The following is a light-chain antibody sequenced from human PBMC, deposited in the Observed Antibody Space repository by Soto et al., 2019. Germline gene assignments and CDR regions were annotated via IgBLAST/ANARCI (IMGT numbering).Light chain of an antibody. CDR2: GAS. Sequence: EIVLTQSPGTLSLSPGERATLSCRASQSVSSSYLAWCQQKPGQAPRLLIYGASSRATGIPDRFSGSGSGTDFTLTISRLEPEDFAVYYCQQYGNSPLVTFGQGTRLEIK. J-gene: IGKJ5*01. CDR1: QSVSSSY. V-gene: IGKV3-20*01. CDR3: QQYGNSPLVT.